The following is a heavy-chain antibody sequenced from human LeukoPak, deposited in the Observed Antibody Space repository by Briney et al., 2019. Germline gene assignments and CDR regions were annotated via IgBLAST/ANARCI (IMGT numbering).Heavy chain of an antibody. CDR1: GYTFTGYY. J-gene: IGHJ4*02. CDR2: INPNSGGT. Sequence: ASVKVSCKASGYTFTGYYMHWVRQAPGQGLEWMGWINPNSGGTNYAQKFQGRVTMTRDTSISTAYMELSRLRSDDTAVYYCARVHCSSTSCQGTPLVGYSGYDEPFDYWGQGTLVTVSS. D-gene: IGHD2-2*01. V-gene: IGHV1-2*02. CDR3: ARVHCSSTSCQGTPLVGYSGYDEPFDY.